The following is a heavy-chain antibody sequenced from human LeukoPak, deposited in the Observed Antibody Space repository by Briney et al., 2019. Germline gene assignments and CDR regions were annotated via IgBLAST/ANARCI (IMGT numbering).Heavy chain of an antibody. D-gene: IGHD5-18*01. CDR1: GFPFSSYA. CDR2: ISGSGGST. V-gene: IGHV3-23*01. CDR3: AKRVAMVFHDAFDI. J-gene: IGHJ3*02. Sequence: GGSLRLSCVVSGFPFSSYAMSWVRQAPGKGLEWVSAISGSGGSTYYADSVKGRFTISRDNSKNTLYLQMNSLRAEDTAVYYCAKRVAMVFHDAFDIWGQGTMVTVSS.